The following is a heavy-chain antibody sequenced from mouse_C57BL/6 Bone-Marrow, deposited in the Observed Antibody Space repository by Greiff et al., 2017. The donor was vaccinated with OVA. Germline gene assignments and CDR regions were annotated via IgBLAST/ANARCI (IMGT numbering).Heavy chain of an antibody. Sequence: EVKLVESGGGLVKPGGSLKLSCAASGFTFSSYAMSWVRQTPEKRLEWVATISDGGSYTYYPDNVKGRFTISRDNAKNNLYLQMSHLKSEDTAMYYCARDGYPCYFGYWGQSTTLTVSS. V-gene: IGHV5-4*01. J-gene: IGHJ2*01. CDR3: ARDGYPCYFGY. CDR1: GFTFSSYA. CDR2: ISDGGSYT. D-gene: IGHD2-2*01.